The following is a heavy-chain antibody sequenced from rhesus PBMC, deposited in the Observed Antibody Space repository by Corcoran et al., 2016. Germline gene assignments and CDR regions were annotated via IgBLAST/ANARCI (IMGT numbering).Heavy chain of an antibody. CDR3: VGLMVAGPVEY. D-gene: IGHD6-37*01. J-gene: IGHJ4*01. Sequence: LQLQESGPGLVKPSETLSLTCAVSGGSISSNSWPWIRQPPGKGLEWIGRMSGDDRSTDYNPSLRSRVTISTDTSKTQFSLKVDSVTAADTAVYYCVGLMVAGPVEYWGQGVLVTVSS. V-gene: IGHV4-173*01. CDR1: GGSISSNS. CDR2: MSGDDRST.